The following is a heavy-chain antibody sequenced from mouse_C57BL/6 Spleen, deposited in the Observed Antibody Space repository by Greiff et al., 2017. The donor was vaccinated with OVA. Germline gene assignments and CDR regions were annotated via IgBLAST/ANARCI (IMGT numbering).Heavy chain of an antibody. Sequence: VQLQQSGPELVKPGASVKISCKASGYTFTDYYMNWVKQSHGKSLEWIGDINPNNGGTSYNQKFKGKATLTVDKSSSTAYMELRSLTSEDSAVYYCARWGGSYYAMDYWGQGTSVTVSS. CDR3: ARWGGSYYAMDY. CDR2: INPNNGGT. V-gene: IGHV1-26*01. J-gene: IGHJ4*01. CDR1: GYTFTDYY. D-gene: IGHD3-2*02.